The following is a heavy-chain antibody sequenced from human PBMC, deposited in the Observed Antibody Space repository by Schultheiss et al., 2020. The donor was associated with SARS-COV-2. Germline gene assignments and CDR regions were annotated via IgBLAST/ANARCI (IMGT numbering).Heavy chain of an antibody. CDR3: ARDDPLTGTARDFYI. CDR1: GGSISSGGYS. D-gene: IGHD1-20*01. CDR2: IYYSGST. Sequence: SETLSLTCTVSGGSISSGGYSWSWIRQHPGKGLEWIGYIYYSGSTYYNPSLKSRVTISVDTSKNQFSLKLSSVTAADTAVYYCARDDPLTGTARDFYIWGQGTMVTVSS. V-gene: IGHV4-31*03. J-gene: IGHJ3*02.